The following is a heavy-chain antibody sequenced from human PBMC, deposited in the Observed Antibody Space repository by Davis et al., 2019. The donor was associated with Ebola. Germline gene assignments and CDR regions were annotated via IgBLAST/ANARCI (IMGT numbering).Heavy chain of an antibody. J-gene: IGHJ4*02. D-gene: IGHD3-10*01. CDR1: GGSISSSSYY. CDR2: IYYSGST. Sequence: SETLSLTCTVSGGSISSSSYYWGWIRQPPGKGLEWIGSIYYSGSTYYNPSLKSRVTISVDTSKNQFSLKLSSVTAADTAVYYCARHRSLWFRELVFDYWGQGTLVTVSS. V-gene: IGHV4-39*01. CDR3: ARHRSLWFRELVFDY.